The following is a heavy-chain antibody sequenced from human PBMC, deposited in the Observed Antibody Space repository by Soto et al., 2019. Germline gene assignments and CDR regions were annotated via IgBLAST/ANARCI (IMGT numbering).Heavy chain of an antibody. Sequence: QVQLQESGPGLVKPSETLSLTCTVSGASISNYYWSWIRQPPGKGLEWIGYIHYSGKTNSNPSLRSRVTISVDTSKNQFSLKLSSVTAADTAVYYCARAMTNYSLGPWGQGTLVTVSS. D-gene: IGHD2-21*01. CDR1: GASISNYY. J-gene: IGHJ5*02. CDR3: ARAMTNYSLGP. CDR2: IHYSGKT. V-gene: IGHV4-59*08.